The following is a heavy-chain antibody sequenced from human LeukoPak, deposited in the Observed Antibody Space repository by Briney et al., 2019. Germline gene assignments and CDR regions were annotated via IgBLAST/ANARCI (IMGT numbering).Heavy chain of an antibody. D-gene: IGHD6-13*01. CDR2: ISNDGSNK. CDR3: ARSYSSSWYVY. J-gene: IGHJ4*02. CDR1: GFTFSSYG. Sequence: GGSLRLSCAASGFTFSSYGMHWVRQAPGKGLEWVAVISNDGSNKYYADSVKGRFTISRDNSKNTLYLQMNSLRAEDTAVYYCARSYSSSWYVYWGQGTLVTISS. V-gene: IGHV3-30*03.